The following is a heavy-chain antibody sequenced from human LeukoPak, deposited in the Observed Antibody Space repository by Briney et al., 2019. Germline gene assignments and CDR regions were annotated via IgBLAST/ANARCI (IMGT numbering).Heavy chain of an antibody. CDR1: GFTFSSYA. Sequence: GRSLRLSCAASGFTFSSYAMHWVRQAPGKGLGWVAVISYDGSNKYYADSVKGRFTISRDNSKNTLYLQMNSLRAEDTAVYYCARAGIVGAITYYYYYYMDVWGKGTTVTVSS. CDR2: ISYDGSNK. V-gene: IGHV3-30*04. D-gene: IGHD1-26*01. J-gene: IGHJ6*03. CDR3: ARAGIVGAITYYYYYYMDV.